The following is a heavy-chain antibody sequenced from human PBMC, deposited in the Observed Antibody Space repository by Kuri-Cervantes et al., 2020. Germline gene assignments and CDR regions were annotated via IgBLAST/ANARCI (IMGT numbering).Heavy chain of an antibody. CDR2: IIPIFGTA. D-gene: IGHD5-24*01. CDR3: ARAGGYKAGADY. CDR1: GYTFTAYS. J-gene: IGHJ4*02. V-gene: IGHV1-69*06. Sequence: SVKVSCKAPGYTFTAYSLHWVRQAPGQGLEWMGGIIPIFGTANYAQKFQGRVTIAADTSTTTAYMELRTLRSDDTAVYYCARAGGYKAGADYWGQGTLVTVFS.